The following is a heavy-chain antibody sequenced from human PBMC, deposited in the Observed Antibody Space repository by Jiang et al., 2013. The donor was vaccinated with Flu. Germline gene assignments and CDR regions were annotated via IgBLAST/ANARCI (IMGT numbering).Heavy chain of an antibody. J-gene: IGHJ2*01. CDR1: GFTFSSYS. CDR2: ISSSSSYI. V-gene: IGHV3-21*01. Sequence: VQLLESGGGLVKPGGSLRLSCAASGFTFSSYSMNWVRQAPGKGLEWVSSISSSSSYIYYADSVKGRFTISRDNAKNSLYLQMNSLRAEDTAVYYCARATQGYWYFDLWGRGTLVTVS. CDR3: ARATQGYWYFDL.